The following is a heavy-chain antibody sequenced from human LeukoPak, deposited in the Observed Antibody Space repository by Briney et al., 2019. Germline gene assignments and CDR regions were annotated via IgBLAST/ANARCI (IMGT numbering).Heavy chain of an antibody. CDR1: GGSISSSSYY. CDR3: ARAPYYYDSSGYYPTRYYYGMDV. CDR2: IYYSGST. J-gene: IGHJ6*02. D-gene: IGHD3-22*01. Sequence: SETLSLTCTVSGGSISSSSYYWSWIRQPPGKGLEWIGYIYYSGSTNYNPSLKSRVTISVDTSKNQFSLKLSSVTAADTAVYYCARAPYYYDSSGYYPTRYYYGMDVWGQGTTVTVSS. V-gene: IGHV4-61*01.